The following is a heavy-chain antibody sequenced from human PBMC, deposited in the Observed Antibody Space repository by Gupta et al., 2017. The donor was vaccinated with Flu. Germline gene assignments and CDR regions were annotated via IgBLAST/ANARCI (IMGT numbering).Heavy chain of an antibody. V-gene: IGHV3-33*01. Sequence: YGLHWVRQAPGKGLEWVAVIWYDGSNKYYADSVKGRFTISRDNSKNTLYLQMNRLRAEDTAVYYCAREVPSQLERRTYDYGGHGTLVTVSS. CDR3: AREVPSQLERRTYDY. CDR1: YG. D-gene: IGHD1-1*01. CDR2: IWYDGSNK. J-gene: IGHJ4*01.